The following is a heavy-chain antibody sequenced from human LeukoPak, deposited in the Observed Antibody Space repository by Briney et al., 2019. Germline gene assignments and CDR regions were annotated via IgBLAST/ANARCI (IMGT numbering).Heavy chain of an antibody. J-gene: IGHJ4*02. V-gene: IGHV1-2*02. CDR2: INPNSGGT. CDR3: VFDYYDSSGYSKASLPY. CDR1: GYTFTGYY. D-gene: IGHD3-22*01. Sequence: ASVKVSCKASGYTFTGYYMHWVRQAPGQGLEWMGWINPNSGGTNYAQKFQGRVTMTRDTSISTAYMELSRLRSDDTAVYYCVFDYYDSSGYSKASLPYWGQGTLVTVSS.